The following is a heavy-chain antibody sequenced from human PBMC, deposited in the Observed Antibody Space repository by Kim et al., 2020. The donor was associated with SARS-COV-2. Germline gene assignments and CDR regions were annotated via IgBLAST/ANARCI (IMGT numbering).Heavy chain of an antibody. V-gene: IGHV4-31*02. D-gene: IGHD6-13*01. CDR2: T. Sequence: TSYNPSLKSRVTRSVDTSKNQFSLKLSSVTAADTAVYYCARSSSSWPDDYWGQGTLVTVSS. CDR3: ARSSSSWPDDY. J-gene: IGHJ4*02.